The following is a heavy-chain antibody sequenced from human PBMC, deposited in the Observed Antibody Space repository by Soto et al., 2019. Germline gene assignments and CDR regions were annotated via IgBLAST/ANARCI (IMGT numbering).Heavy chain of an antibody. V-gene: IGHV3-21*01. D-gene: IGHD2-15*01. CDR3: ARDHGLSSYAFDI. CDR2: ISSSRSYI. J-gene: IGHJ3*02. CDR1: GFTFSSYS. Sequence: EVQLVESGGGLVKPGGSLRLSCAASGFTFSSYSMNWVRQAPGKGLEWVSSISSSRSYIYYADSVKGRFTISRDNAKNPLYLQMNSLRAEDTAVYYCARDHGLSSYAFDIWGQGTMVTVSS.